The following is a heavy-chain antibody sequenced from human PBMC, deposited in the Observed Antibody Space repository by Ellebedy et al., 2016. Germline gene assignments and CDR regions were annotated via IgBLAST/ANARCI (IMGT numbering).Heavy chain of an antibody. CDR2: MNPNSGNT. J-gene: IGHJ6*02. D-gene: IGHD2-2*01. CDR3: ARDGAGYCSSTSCYGGVIYYYGMDV. Sequence: ASVKVSXXASGGTFSSYAINWVRQATGQGLEWMGWMNPNSGNTGYAQKFQGRVTMTRNTSISTAYMELSRLRSDDTAVYYCARDGAGYCSSTSCYGGVIYYYGMDVWGQGTTVTVSS. V-gene: IGHV1-8*02. CDR1: GGTFSSYA.